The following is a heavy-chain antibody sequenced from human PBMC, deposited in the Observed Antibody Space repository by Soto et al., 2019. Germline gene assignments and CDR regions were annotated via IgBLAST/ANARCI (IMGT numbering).Heavy chain of an antibody. J-gene: IGHJ4*02. D-gene: IGHD6-25*01. Sequence: HVQLQESGPGLVKPSETLSLTCTVSGASITQYYWNWIRQSPGKGLEWIVSVSSTGSTVYNPSLTGRVTVSLDTSKTQFSLTLNSVTAADTAGYHCARGGGRPYHNHEFDFWGQGTLVTVSS. CDR1: GASITQYY. CDR3: ARGGGRPYHNHEFDF. V-gene: IGHV4-59*01. CDR2: VSSTGST.